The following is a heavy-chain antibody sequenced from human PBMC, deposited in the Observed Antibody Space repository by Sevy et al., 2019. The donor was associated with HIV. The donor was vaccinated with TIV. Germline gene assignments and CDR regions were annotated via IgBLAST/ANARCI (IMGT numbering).Heavy chain of an antibody. D-gene: IGHD6-19*01. CDR2: LYSDKRK. J-gene: IGHJ3*01. CDR1: GLRVKDKY. CDR3: ATGVAGAFDV. Sequence: GGSLRLSCVASGLRVKDKYMSWVRQAPGKGLDWVSVLYSDKRKFYTESVRGRFTTSRDEMRNTVFLQMHDLGVEDTGMYYCATGVAGAFDVWGQGTMVTVSS. V-gene: IGHV3-53*01.